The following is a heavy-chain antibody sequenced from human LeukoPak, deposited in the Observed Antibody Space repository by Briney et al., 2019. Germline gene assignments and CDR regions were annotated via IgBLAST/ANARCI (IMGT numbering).Heavy chain of an antibody. J-gene: IGHJ6*02. CDR3: ARAGPYYYGSGSYSSPLYYGMDV. Sequence: SETQSLTCTVSGGSISSYYWSWIRQPAGKGLEWIGHIYTSGSTNYNPSLKSRVTMSVDTSKNQFSLKLSSVTAADTAVYYCARAGPYYYGSGSYSSPLYYGMDVWGQGTTVTVSS. CDR1: GGSISSYY. V-gene: IGHV4-4*07. D-gene: IGHD3-10*01. CDR2: IYTSGST.